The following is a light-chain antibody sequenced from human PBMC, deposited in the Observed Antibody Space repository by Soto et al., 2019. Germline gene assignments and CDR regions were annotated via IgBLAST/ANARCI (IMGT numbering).Light chain of an antibody. CDR2: DAS. CDR3: QQYNYEWT. CDR1: QAISDY. Sequence: DIQMTQSPSSLSASVGDRVTITCRASQAISDYLAWYQQKPGKVPKLLIYDASTLQSGVPSRFSGSGSGTEFTLTISNLQPDDFATYYCQQYNYEWTFGQGTKVDIK. J-gene: IGKJ1*01. V-gene: IGKV1-27*01.